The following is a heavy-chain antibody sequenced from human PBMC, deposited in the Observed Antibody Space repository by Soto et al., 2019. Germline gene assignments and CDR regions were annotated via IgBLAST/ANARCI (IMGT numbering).Heavy chain of an antibody. Sequence: ASVKVSCKASGYTFTSYYMHWVRQAPGQGLEWMGIINPSGGTTSYAQRFQGRVTMTRDTSTSTVYMELSSLRSEDTAVYYCARPYSSGWHEDVFDIWGQGTMVTV. CDR2: INPSGGTT. V-gene: IGHV1-46*01. J-gene: IGHJ3*02. CDR1: GYTFTSYY. D-gene: IGHD6-19*01. CDR3: ARPYSSGWHEDVFDI.